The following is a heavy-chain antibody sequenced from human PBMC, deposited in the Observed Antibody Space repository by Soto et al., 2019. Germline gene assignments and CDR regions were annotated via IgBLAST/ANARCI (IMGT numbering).Heavy chain of an antibody. CDR2: LSSGSFYI. D-gene: IGHD3-3*01. J-gene: IGHJ6*02. CDR3: AREANTIYAPHGLDV. V-gene: IGHV3-21*01. Sequence: GGSLRLSCAVSGFPFDSYSMSWVRQAPGQGLEWLASLSSGSFYIFHADSIRGRFTISRDDAKNLLFLQRNSLTIEDTATYYCAREANTIYAPHGLDVWGQGTAVTVSS. CDR1: GFPFDSYS.